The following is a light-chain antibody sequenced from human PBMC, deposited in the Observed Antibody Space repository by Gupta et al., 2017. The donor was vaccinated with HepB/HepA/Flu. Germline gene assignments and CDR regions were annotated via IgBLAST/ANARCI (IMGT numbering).Light chain of an antibody. CDR2: TAS. V-gene: IGKV1-9*01. J-gene: IGKJ5*01. Sequence: DIKLTQSPSFLSASVGDSVTITCRASQDINSYLIWDQQTPGKAPNLLIYTASTLQGGVPSRCSGSGSGTESTLTIRSLQPEDVATYYGQQFNSYPITFGQGTRLDIK. CDR3: QQFNSYPIT. CDR1: QDINSY.